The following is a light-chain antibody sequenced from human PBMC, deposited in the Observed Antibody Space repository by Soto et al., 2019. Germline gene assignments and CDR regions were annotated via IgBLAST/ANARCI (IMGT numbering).Light chain of an antibody. CDR1: SSDVGAYNR. V-gene: IGLV2-14*01. J-gene: IGLJ1*01. CDR3: NAFTTTSTYV. CDR2: EVS. Sequence: SALTQPASVSGSPGQSITISCTGTSSDVGAYNRVSWYQQYPGQAPKVIIYEVSNRPSGVSYRFTGSKSGNTASLTISGLPAEDEADYYCNAFTTTSTYVFGTGTKVTVL.